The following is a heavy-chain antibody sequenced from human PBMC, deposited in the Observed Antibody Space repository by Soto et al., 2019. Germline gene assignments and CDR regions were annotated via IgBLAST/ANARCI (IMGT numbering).Heavy chain of an antibody. V-gene: IGHV4-59*01. Sequence: PSETLSLTCTVSGGYISSYYWSWIRQPPGKGLEWIGYIYYSGSTNYNPSLKSRVTISVDTSKNQFSLKLSSVTAADTAVYYCAREYRFPDYIWGSYRYTYYYYYMDVWGKGTTVTVSS. CDR1: GGYISSYY. D-gene: IGHD3-16*02. CDR3: AREYRFPDYIWGSYRYTYYYYYMDV. J-gene: IGHJ6*03. CDR2: IYYSGST.